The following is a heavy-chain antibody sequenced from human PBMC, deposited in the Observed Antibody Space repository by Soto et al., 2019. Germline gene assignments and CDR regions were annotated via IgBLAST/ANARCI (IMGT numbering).Heavy chain of an antibody. CDR2: LYLDDDK. Sequence: QTTLKESGPTLVKPTQTLTLTCTCSVFSLNTRAVNVGWIRHPPGKALEWLALLYLDDDKRYSPSLKTKLTITTDTSKNQMVLTLPIVPPVDTGTYYCVMVETPRPSIDHWGQGTPVTVTS. D-gene: IGHD2-15*01. V-gene: IGHV2-5*04. J-gene: IGHJ4*02. CDR1: VFSLNTRAVN. CDR3: VMVETPRPSIDH.